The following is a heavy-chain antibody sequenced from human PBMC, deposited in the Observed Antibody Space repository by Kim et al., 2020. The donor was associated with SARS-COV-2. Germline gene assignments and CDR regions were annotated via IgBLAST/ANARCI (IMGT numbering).Heavy chain of an antibody. V-gene: IGHV3-23*03. CDR2: IYSGGSST. Sequence: GGSLRLSCAASGFTFSSYAMSWVRQAPGKGLEWVSVIYSGGSSTYYADSVKGRFTISRDNSKNTLYLQMNSLRAEDTAVYYCAKAGGYCGGDCYDYWGQGTLVTVSS. D-gene: IGHD2-15*01. J-gene: IGHJ4*02. CDR1: GFTFSSYA. CDR3: AKAGGYCGGDCYDY.